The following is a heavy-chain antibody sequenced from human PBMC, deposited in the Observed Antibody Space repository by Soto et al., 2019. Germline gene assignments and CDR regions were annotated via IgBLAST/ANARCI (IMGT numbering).Heavy chain of an antibody. CDR2: ISSNGGST. Sequence: VQLVESGGGLVQPGGSLRLSCAASGFTFRSYAMHWVRQAPGKGLEYVSAISSNGGSTYYANSVKGRFTISRDNSKNTLYLQMGSLRAEDMAVYYCARALGYAFDIWGQGTMVTVSS. D-gene: IGHD7-27*01. CDR1: GFTFRSYA. V-gene: IGHV3-64*01. J-gene: IGHJ3*02. CDR3: ARALGYAFDI.